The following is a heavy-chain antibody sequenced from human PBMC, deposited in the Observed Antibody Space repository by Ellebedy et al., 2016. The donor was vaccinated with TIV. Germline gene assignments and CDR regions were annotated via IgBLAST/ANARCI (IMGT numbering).Heavy chain of an antibody. CDR1: GGSVSSGSYY. V-gene: IGHV4-61*01. Sequence: SETLSLTCTVSGGSVSSGSYYWSWIRQPPGKGLEWIGYIYYSGSTNYNPSLKSRVTISVDTSKNQFSLKLSSVTAADTAVYYCARRYSGTKVNWFDPWGQGTLVTVSS. D-gene: IGHD1-26*01. CDR3: ARRYSGTKVNWFDP. J-gene: IGHJ5*02. CDR2: IYYSGST.